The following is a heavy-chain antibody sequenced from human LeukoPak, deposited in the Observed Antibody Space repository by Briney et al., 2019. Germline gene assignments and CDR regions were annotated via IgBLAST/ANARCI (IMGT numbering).Heavy chain of an antibody. CDR1: RFTFTSSA. J-gene: IGHJ4*02. Sequence: ASVKVSCKASRFTFTSSAVQWVRQAGGRRVEWIGWIVVSSGNTNYAQLFQGRLTITRDISTSTAYMELSSLRSEDTAVYFCAAPSRIQLDYWGQGTLVPVPS. D-gene: IGHD5-18*01. CDR3: AAPSRIQLDY. V-gene: IGHV1-58*01. CDR2: IVVSSGNT.